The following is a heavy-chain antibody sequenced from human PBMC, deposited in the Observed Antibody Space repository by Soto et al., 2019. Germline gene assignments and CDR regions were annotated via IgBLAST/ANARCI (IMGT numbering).Heavy chain of an antibody. CDR1: GFTFSSYS. V-gene: IGHV3-21*01. Sequence: EVQLVESGGGLVKPGGSLRLSCAASGFTFSSYSMNWVRQAPGKGLEWVSSISSSSSYIYYADSVKGRFTISRDNPKNSQDSQMNSLRAEDTADYYCARERCLVVGADRVGFDPWGQGTLVTVSS. CDR3: ARERCLVVGADRVGFDP. J-gene: IGHJ5*02. CDR2: ISSSSSYI. D-gene: IGHD2-15*01.